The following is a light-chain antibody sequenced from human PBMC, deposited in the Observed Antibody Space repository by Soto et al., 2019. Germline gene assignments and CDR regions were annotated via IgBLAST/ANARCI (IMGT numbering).Light chain of an antibody. CDR3: SSYTSSSTYV. V-gene: IGLV2-18*02. CDR2: DVS. J-gene: IGLJ1*01. Sequence: QSVLTQPPSMSGSPGQSVTISCTGTSSDVGSYNGVSWYQQPPGTAPKLMIYDVSNRPSGVPDRFSGSKSGNTASLTISGLQAEDEGDYYCSSYTSSSTYVFGTGTKLTVL. CDR1: SSDVGSYNG.